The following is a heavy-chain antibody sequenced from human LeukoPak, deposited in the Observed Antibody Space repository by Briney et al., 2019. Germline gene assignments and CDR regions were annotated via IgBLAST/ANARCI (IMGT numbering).Heavy chain of an antibody. Sequence: GGSLRLSCAASGFTFSSYGMHWVRQAPGKGLEWVAVIWYDGSNKYYADSVKGRFTISRDNSKNTLYLQMNSLRAEDTAVYYCAKARDSSGYYPFDYWGQGTLVTVSS. V-gene: IGHV3-33*06. J-gene: IGHJ4*02. CDR3: AKARDSSGYYPFDY. CDR2: IWYDGSNK. D-gene: IGHD3-22*01. CDR1: GFTFSSYG.